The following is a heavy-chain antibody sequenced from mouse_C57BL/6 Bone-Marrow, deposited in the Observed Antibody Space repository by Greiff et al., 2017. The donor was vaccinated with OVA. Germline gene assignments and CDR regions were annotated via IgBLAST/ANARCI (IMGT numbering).Heavy chain of an antibody. CDR1: GYTFTDYY. Sequence: QVQLQQSGAELVRPGASVKLSCKASGYTFTDYYINWVKQRPGQGLEWIARINPGSGNTNYNQKFKGKATLTADKSSSTAYMQLSSLTSEDSAVYFCARQDGYWFAYWGQGTLVTVSA. D-gene: IGHD2-3*01. J-gene: IGHJ3*01. V-gene: IGHV1-76*01. CDR3: ARQDGYWFAY. CDR2: INPGSGNT.